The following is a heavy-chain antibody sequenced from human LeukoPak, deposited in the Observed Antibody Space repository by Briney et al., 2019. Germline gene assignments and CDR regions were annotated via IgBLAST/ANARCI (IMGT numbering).Heavy chain of an antibody. D-gene: IGHD2-2*01. J-gene: IGHJ3*02. CDR2: ISAYNGDT. CDR1: GYTFTSYG. CDR3: ARGEVIPAAGEFREYLWAFDI. V-gene: IGHV1-18*01. Sequence: ASVKVSCKASGYTFTSYGINWVRQAPGQGLEWMGWISAYNGDTNYAQMLQGRVTMTTDTSTSTAYMELRSLRSDDTAVYYCARGEVIPAAGEFREYLWAFDIWGQGTMVTVSS.